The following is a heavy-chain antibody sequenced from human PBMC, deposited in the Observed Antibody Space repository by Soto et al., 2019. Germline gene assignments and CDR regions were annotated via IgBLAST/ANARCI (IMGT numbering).Heavy chain of an antibody. J-gene: IGHJ4*02. Sequence: QVQLVQSGAEVRKPGSSVNVSCKASGTTFSTHGIHWVRQDPGQGLEWMGGFVPMFSSSNYAQKFQGRLTIVADESTNSAYMELSSLRSDDSAIYYCARSGGTYYFAHWGQGTLVTVSS. CDR2: FVPMFSSS. D-gene: IGHD1-1*01. V-gene: IGHV1-69*01. CDR3: ARSGGTYYFAH. CDR1: GTTFSTHG.